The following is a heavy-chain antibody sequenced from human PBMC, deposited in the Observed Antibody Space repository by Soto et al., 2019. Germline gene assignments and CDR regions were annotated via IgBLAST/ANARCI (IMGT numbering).Heavy chain of an antibody. CDR1: GFTFSSYA. V-gene: IGHV3-30-3*01. CDR2: ISYDGSNK. J-gene: IGHJ6*02. Sequence: QVQLVESGGGVVQPGRSLRLSCAASGFTFSSYAMHWVRQAPGKGLEWVAVISYDGSNKYYADSVKGRFTISRDNSKNTLYLQMNSLRAEETAVYYCARETGYSSSWYRGYYYGMDVWGQGTTVTVSS. D-gene: IGHD6-13*01. CDR3: ARETGYSSSWYRGYYYGMDV.